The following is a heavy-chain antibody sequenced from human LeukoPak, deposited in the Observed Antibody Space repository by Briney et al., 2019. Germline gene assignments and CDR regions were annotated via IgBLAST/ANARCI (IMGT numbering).Heavy chain of an antibody. D-gene: IGHD3-22*01. CDR3: ARDPRYDSSAYALDY. CDR2: INPSGGSS. V-gene: IGHV1-46*02. CDR1: GYTFNRYY. Sequence: ASVKVSCKASGYTFNRYYMHWVRQAPGQGLEWMAIINPSGGSSTYAQEFQDRVTMTRDMSTSTVYMELSSLRSEDTAVYYCARDPRYDSSAYALDYWGQGTLVTVSS. J-gene: IGHJ4*02.